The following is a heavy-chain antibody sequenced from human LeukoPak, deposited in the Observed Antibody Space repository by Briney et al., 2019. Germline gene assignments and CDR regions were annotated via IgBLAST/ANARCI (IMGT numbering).Heavy chain of an antibody. CDR1: GLTFSISG. CDR3: AKGGYDQGRRGYFDY. Sequence: GGSLRLSCAVSGLTFSISGIHWVRQAPGKGLEWVTFIRDDGSSEYYADSVKGRFTVSRDHSRNTVDLQMNSLRAEDTAVYYCAKGGYDQGRRGYFDYWGQGTLVTVSS. J-gene: IGHJ4*02. CDR2: IRDDGSSE. D-gene: IGHD3-3*01. V-gene: IGHV3-30*02.